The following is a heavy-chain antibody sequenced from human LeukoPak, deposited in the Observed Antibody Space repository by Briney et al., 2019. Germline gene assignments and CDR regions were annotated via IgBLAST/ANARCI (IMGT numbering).Heavy chain of an antibody. D-gene: IGHD6-13*01. CDR3: ARGVRGSTAAGTFDY. Sequence: SETLSLTCTVSGGSISSYYWSWIRQPPGKGLEWIGYIYYSGSTNYNPSLKSRVTISVDASKNQFSLKLSSVTAADTAVYYCARGVRGSTAAGTFDYWGQGTLVTVSS. J-gene: IGHJ4*02. V-gene: IGHV4-59*01. CDR2: IYYSGST. CDR1: GGSISSYY.